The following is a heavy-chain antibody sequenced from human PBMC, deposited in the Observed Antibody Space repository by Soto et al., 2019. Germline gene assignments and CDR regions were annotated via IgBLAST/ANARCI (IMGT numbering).Heavy chain of an antibody. CDR2: IIPIFGTA. J-gene: IGHJ6*02. CDR3: AREMATIRYYYYGMDV. V-gene: IGHV1-69*13. D-gene: IGHD5-12*01. Sequence: SVKVSCKASGGTFSSYAISWVRQAPGQGLEWMGGIIPIFGTANYAQKFQGRVTITADESTSTAYMELSSLRSEDTAVYYCAREMATIRYYYYGMDVWGQGTTVTLSS. CDR1: GGTFSSYA.